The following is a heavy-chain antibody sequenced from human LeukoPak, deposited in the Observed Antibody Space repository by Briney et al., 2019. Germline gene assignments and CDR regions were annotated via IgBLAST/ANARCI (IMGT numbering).Heavy chain of an antibody. V-gene: IGHV1-18*01. D-gene: IGHD6-13*01. Sequence: GASVKVSCKASGYTFTNYGISWVRQAPGQGLEWMGWISAYNANTNYAQNLQGRVTMTTETSTSTAYMELRSLRSDDTAVYYCARDAGSSWGNYYYMDVWGEGTTVTVSS. CDR1: GYTFTNYG. CDR2: ISAYNANT. J-gene: IGHJ6*03. CDR3: ARDAGSSWGNYYYMDV.